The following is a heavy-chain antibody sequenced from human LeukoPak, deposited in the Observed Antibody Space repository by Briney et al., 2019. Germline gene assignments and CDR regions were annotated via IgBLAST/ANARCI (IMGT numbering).Heavy chain of an antibody. V-gene: IGHV3-30-3*02. CDR3: AKRGSVGTLGHFDY. D-gene: IGHD6-13*01. Sequence: GGSLRLSCAASGFTFSSYAMHWVRQAPGKGLEWVAVISYDGSNKYYADSVKGRFTISRDNSKNTLYLQMNSLRAEDTAVYYCAKRGSVGTLGHFDYWGQGTLVTVSS. J-gene: IGHJ4*02. CDR1: GFTFSSYA. CDR2: ISYDGSNK.